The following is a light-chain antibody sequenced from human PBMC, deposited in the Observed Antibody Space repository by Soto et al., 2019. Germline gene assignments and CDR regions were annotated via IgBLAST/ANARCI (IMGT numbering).Light chain of an antibody. V-gene: IGKV1-13*02. CDR3: QQHNGFPFT. J-gene: IGKJ4*01. CDR1: KGVNRA. Sequence: AIHLTQSPSSLSASVGDRVTISCRASKGVNRALVWYQQKPGKPPNLLVYDASSLERGVPWRFSGCSSGTDFTPTISSLQPEESATYYCQQHNGFPFTFGGGTKVEIK. CDR2: DAS.